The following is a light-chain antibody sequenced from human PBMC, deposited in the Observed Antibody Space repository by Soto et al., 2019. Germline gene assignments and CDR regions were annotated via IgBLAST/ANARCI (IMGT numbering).Light chain of an antibody. V-gene: IGKV1-8*01. J-gene: IGKJ3*01. CDR1: QGISSY. CDR2: AAS. Sequence: AIRMTQSPSSLSASTGDRVTITCRASQGISSYLAWYQQKPGTAPKLLIYAASTLQSGVSSRFSGSGSGTDFTLTISCPQSEDFATYYCQQYYRYPPLTFGPGTKVDIK. CDR3: QQYYRYPPLT.